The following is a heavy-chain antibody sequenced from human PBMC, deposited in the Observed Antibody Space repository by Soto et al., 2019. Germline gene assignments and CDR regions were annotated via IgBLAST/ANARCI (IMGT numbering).Heavy chain of an antibody. CDR2: IHYTGSI. CDR1: GCPISGEYFH. CDR3: AREDDGGDRDYYGLDV. J-gene: IGHJ6*02. D-gene: IGHD2-21*02. V-gene: IGHV4-30-4*08. Sequence: SETLSLTCAVSGCPISGEYFHWTWIRQSPGKGLEWIGYIHYTGSIMYNPSFKSRLTMAVDTTKNQFSLQLTSVTAADTAVYFCAREDDGGDRDYYGLDVWGQGTTVTVSS.